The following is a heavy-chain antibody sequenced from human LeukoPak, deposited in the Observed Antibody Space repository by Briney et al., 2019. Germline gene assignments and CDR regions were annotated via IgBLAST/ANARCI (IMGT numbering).Heavy chain of an antibody. CDR1: GGSFSGYY. Sequence: PSETLSLTCAVYGGSFSGYYWSWIRQPPGKGLEWIGEINHSGSTNYNPSLKSRVTISVDTSKNQFSLKLSSVTAADTAVYYCARARGGGYWGYYFDYWGQGTLVTVSS. D-gene: IGHD2-21*01. J-gene: IGHJ4*02. CDR2: INHSGST. V-gene: IGHV4-34*01. CDR3: ARARGGGYWGYYFDY.